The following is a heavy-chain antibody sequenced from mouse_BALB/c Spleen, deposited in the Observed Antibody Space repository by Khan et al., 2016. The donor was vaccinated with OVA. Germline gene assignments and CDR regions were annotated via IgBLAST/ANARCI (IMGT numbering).Heavy chain of an antibody. V-gene: IGHV9-4*02. CDR2: INTHSGVP. CDR1: GYTFTTAG. CDR3: ARGGAAYDRTDGGAMEY. Sequence: QIQLVQSGPELKKPGETVRISCKASGYTFTTAGIQWVQKMPGKGLKWIGWINTHSGVPKYAEDFKGRFAFSLEISVNTAYLQITNLKNEDTATYVWARGGAAYDRTDGGAMEYWGQGTSVTVSS. D-gene: IGHD2-12*01. J-gene: IGHJ4*01.